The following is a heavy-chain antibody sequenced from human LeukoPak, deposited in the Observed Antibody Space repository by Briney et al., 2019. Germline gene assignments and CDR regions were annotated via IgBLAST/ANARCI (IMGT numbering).Heavy chain of an antibody. D-gene: IGHD4-23*01. Sequence: TSETLSLTCAVYGGSFSGYYWSWIRQPPGKGLEWIGEINHSGSTNYNPSHKSRVTISVDTSKNQFSLKLSSVTAADTAVYYCARFVVVTYKLFDYWGQGTLVTVSS. CDR2: INHSGST. J-gene: IGHJ4*02. CDR3: ARFVVVTYKLFDY. V-gene: IGHV4-34*01. CDR1: GGSFSGYY.